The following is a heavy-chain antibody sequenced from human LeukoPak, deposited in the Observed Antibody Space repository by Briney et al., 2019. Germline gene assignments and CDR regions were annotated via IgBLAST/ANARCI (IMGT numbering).Heavy chain of an antibody. Sequence: ASVKVSCKASGGTFSSYAISWVRQAPGQGLEWMGRIIPILGIANYAQKFQGRVTITADKSTSTAYMELSSLRSEDTAVYYCARDGIPYSGSYVRTRYYYGMDVWGQGTTVTVSS. V-gene: IGHV1-69*04. CDR1: GGTFSSYA. CDR3: ARDGIPYSGSYVRTRYYYGMDV. D-gene: IGHD1-26*01. J-gene: IGHJ6*02. CDR2: IIPILGIA.